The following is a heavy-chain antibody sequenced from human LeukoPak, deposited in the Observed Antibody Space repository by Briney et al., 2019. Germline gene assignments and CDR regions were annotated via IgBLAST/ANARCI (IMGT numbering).Heavy chain of an antibody. CDR1: GFTVSSNY. CDR3: ARDPTAVDTGY. Sequence: PSETLSLSCAASGFTVSSNYMSWVRQAPGKGLEWVSVIYSGGSTYYADSVKGRFTISRDNSKNTLYLQMNSLRAEDTAVYYCARDPTAVDTGYWGQGTLVTVSS. CDR2: IYSGGST. J-gene: IGHJ4*02. D-gene: IGHD5-18*01. V-gene: IGHV3-53*01.